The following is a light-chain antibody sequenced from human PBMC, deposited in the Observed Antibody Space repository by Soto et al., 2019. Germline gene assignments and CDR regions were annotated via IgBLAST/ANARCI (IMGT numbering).Light chain of an antibody. CDR2: DVS. CDR3: CSYAGSYTYV. Sequence: QSALTQPRSVSGSPGQSVTISCTGTSSDVGGYNYVSWYQQHPGKAPKLMIYDVSQRPSGVPDRFSGSKSGNTASLTISALQSADEADYYCCSYAGSYTYVFGTGTKVTVL. CDR1: SSDVGGYNY. J-gene: IGLJ1*01. V-gene: IGLV2-11*01.